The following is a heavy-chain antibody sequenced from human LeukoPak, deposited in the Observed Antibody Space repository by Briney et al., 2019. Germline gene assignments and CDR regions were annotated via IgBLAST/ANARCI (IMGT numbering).Heavy chain of an antibody. CDR2: IYTSGST. J-gene: IGHJ4*02. CDR3: ARGFSENCPAGLDC. CDR1: GGSISSGSYY. Sequence: SETLSLTCTVSGGSISSGSYYWSWIRQPAGKGLEWIGRIYTSGSTNYNPSLKSRVTISVDTSKNQFSLQLNSVTPEDTAVYYCARGFSENCPAGLDCWGQGTLVTVSS. V-gene: IGHV4-61*02. D-gene: IGHD1-26*01.